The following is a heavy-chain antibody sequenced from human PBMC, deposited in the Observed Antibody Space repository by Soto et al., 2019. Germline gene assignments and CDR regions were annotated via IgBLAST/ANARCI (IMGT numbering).Heavy chain of an antibody. V-gene: IGHV1-2*02. J-gene: IGHJ4*02. D-gene: IGHD3-3*01. CDR1: GYTFTGYY. Sequence: GASVKVSCKASGYTFTGYYMHCVLQSPGQGLEWMGCINPNSGGTNYAQKFQGRVTMTRDTSISTAYMELSRLRSDDTAVYYCARYLEGFWSGYYDYWGQGTLVTVSS. CDR3: ARYLEGFWSGYYDY. CDR2: INPNSGGT.